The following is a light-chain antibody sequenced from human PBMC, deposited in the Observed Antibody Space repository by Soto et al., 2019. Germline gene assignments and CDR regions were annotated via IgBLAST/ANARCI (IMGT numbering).Light chain of an antibody. J-gene: IGLJ1*01. Sequence: QSVFTQPASVSGSPGQSITISCAGASSDVGAYNYVSWYQHHPGKAPKLMIYDVNNRPSGDSNRFSGSKSGNTASLTVSGLQAEDEADYYCSSYAGSNNYVFGSGTKVTVL. CDR3: SSYAGSNNYV. CDR2: DVN. V-gene: IGLV2-14*03. CDR1: SSDVGAYNY.